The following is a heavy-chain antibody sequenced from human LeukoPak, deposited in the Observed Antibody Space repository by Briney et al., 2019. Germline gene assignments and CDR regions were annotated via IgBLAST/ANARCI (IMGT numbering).Heavy chain of an antibody. J-gene: IGHJ4*02. CDR1: GFAFNFYA. Sequence: GGSPRLSCAAYGFAFNFYAMTWVRQAPGKGLQWVSTINASGGNTYYADSVRGRFTISRDNSKNTLYLQMNSLRAEDTAVYYCARDLHGRYSYGYRHWGQGTLVTVSS. D-gene: IGHD5-18*01. V-gene: IGHV3-23*01. CDR2: INASGGNT. CDR3: ARDLHGRYSYGYRH.